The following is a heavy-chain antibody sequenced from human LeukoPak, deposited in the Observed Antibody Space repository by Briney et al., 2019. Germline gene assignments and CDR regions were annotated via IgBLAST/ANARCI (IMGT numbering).Heavy chain of an antibody. CDR1: GFTFSDYY. V-gene: IGHV3-11*04. D-gene: IGHD6-13*01. Sequence: GGSLRLSCAASGFTFSDYYMSWIRQAPGKGLEWVSYISSSGSTIYYADSVKGRFTISRDNAKNSLYLQMNSLRAEDTAVYYCAKFGHNGIAAAGTLDYWGQGTLVTVSS. CDR2: ISSSGSTI. CDR3: AKFGHNGIAAAGTLDY. J-gene: IGHJ4*02.